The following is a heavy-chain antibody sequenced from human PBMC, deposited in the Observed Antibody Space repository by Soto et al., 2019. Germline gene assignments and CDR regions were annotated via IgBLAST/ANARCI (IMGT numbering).Heavy chain of an antibody. D-gene: IGHD3-22*01. Sequence: GSLRLSCAVSGFTFRSYGMHWVRQAPGKGLEWVAVISYDGSNKYYADSVKGRFTISRDNSKNTLYLQMNSLRAEDTAVYYCARKTLTYYYDSSGSYWGQGTLVTVSS. V-gene: IGHV3-30*03. CDR3: ARKTLTYYYDSSGSY. CDR2: ISYDGSNK. J-gene: IGHJ4*02. CDR1: GFTFRSYG.